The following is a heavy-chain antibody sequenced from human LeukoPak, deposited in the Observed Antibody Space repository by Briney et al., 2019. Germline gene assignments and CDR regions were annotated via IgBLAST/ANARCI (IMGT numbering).Heavy chain of an antibody. CDR3: RLVTTGDY. CDR1: GYTFTGYY. Sequence: ASVKVSCKTSGYTFTGYYMHWVRQAPGQGLEWMGRINLRSGGTNYAQKFQGRVTVTRDTSISTVYMELSRLRSDDTAVYYCRLVTTGDYWGKGTLVTVSS. V-gene: IGHV1-2*06. D-gene: IGHD3-9*01. CDR2: INLRSGGT. J-gene: IGHJ4*02.